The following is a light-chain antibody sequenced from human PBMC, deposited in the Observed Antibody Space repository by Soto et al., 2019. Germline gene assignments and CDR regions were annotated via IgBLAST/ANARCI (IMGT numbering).Light chain of an antibody. CDR3: QQFSSYPLT. J-gene: IGKJ4*01. CDR2: DAS. V-gene: IGKV3-20*01. Sequence: EIVLTQSPGTLSLSPGERATLSCRASHTISSSYLAWYQQKPGQAPKLLIHDASSRATGIPDRFSGGGSGTDFILTISRLEPEDFAVYYCQQFSSYPLTFGGGTKVDIK. CDR1: HTISSSY.